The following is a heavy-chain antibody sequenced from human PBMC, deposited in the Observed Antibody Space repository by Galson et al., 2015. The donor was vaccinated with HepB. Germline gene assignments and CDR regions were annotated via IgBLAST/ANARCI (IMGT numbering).Heavy chain of an antibody. CDR2: ISGSGGST. V-gene: IGHV3-23*01. CDR1: GFTFSSYA. Sequence: SLRLSCAASGFTFSSYAMSWVRQAPGKGLEWVSAISGSGGSTYYADSVKGRFTISRDNSKNTLYVQVNSLRAEDTAVYYCAKLQQWLVRAFDIWGQGTMVTVSS. D-gene: IGHD6-19*01. J-gene: IGHJ3*02. CDR3: AKLQQWLVRAFDI.